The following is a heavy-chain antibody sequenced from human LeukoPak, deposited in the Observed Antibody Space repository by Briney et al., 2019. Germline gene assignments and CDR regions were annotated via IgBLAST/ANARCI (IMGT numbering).Heavy chain of an antibody. D-gene: IGHD3-10*01. CDR3: AKRGPGSPQSGKYYFDY. CDR2: ISVSGNT. J-gene: IGHJ4*02. V-gene: IGHV3-23*01. Sequence: PGGSLRLSCAASGFTLSSYAMSWVRQGPGKGLEWVSAISVSGNTYHADSVKGRFTISRDSSKNTLYLQMNSLRAGDAAVYYCAKRGPGSPQSGKYYFDYWGQGTLVTVSS. CDR1: GFTLSSYA.